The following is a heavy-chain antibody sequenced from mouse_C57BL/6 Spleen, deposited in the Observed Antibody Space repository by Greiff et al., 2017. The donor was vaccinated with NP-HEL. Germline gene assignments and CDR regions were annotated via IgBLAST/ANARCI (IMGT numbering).Heavy chain of an antibody. D-gene: IGHD1-3*01. J-gene: IGHJ4*01. V-gene: IGHV1-81*01. Sequence: QVQLKQSGAELARPGASVKLSCKASGYTFTSYGISWVKQRTGQGLEWIGEIYPRSGNTYYNEKFKGKATLTADKSSSTAYMELRSLTSEDSAVYFCAREELDYAMDYWGQGTSVTVSS. CDR1: GYTFTSYG. CDR2: IYPRSGNT. CDR3: AREELDYAMDY.